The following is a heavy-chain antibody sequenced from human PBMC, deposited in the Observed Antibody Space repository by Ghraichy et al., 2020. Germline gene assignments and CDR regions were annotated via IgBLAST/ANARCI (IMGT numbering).Heavy chain of an antibody. V-gene: IGHV3-66*01. Sequence: GGSLRLSCAASGFTVINNFMTWVRQAPGKGLEWVALIYSGGTTSYADSVKGRFTLSRDSSKNTVYLQMNSLRVDDMAVYYCARGGSNSEAGSWGQGTLVTVSS. CDR1: GFTVINNF. CDR2: IYSGGTT. CDR3: ARGGSNSEAGS. D-gene: IGHD1-26*01. J-gene: IGHJ5*02.